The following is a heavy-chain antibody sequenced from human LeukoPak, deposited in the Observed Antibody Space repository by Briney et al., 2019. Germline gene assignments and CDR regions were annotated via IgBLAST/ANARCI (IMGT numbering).Heavy chain of an antibody. CDR3: ARGASSGYRIDY. Sequence: GGSLRLSCAASGFTFNNYWMHWVRQAPGKGLVWVSRISKDGSTTNYADSVKGRFTISRDNAKNTLYLQMNSLTAEDTALYYCARGASSGYRIDYWGQGTLVTVSS. D-gene: IGHD5-18*01. V-gene: IGHV3-74*01. CDR1: GFTFNNYW. J-gene: IGHJ4*02. CDR2: ISKDGSTT.